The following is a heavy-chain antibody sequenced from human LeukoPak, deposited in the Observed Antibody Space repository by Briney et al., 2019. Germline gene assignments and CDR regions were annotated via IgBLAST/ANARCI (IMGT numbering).Heavy chain of an antibody. J-gene: IGHJ4*02. D-gene: IGHD4/OR15-4a*01. V-gene: IGHV3-53*01. CDR3: ARRAGAYSYPYDY. CDR2: IYSDNT. CDR1: GFTVSSNS. Sequence: PGGSLRLSCTVSGFTVSSNSMSWVRQAPGKGLEWVSFIYSDNTHYSDSVKGRFTISRDNSKNTLYLKVNSLRAEDTAVYYCARRAGAYSYPYDYWGQGTLVTVSS.